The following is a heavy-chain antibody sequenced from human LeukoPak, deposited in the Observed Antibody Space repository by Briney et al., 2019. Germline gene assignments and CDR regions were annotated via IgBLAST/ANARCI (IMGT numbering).Heavy chain of an antibody. CDR1: GFTFDDYA. CDR3: VSSYIVVVPAAMVFDY. CDR2: ISWNSGSI. J-gene: IGHJ4*02. V-gene: IGHV3-9*01. D-gene: IGHD2-2*01. Sequence: GGSLRVSCAASGFTFDDYAMHWVRQAPGKGVEWVSGISWNSGSIGYADSVKGRFTISRDNAKNSLYLQMNSLRAEDTALYYCVSSYIVVVPAAMVFDYWGQGTLVTVSS.